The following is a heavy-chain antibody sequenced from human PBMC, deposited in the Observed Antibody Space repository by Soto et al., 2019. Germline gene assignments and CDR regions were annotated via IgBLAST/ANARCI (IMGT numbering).Heavy chain of an antibody. V-gene: IGHV1-69*01. CDR3: ATGGRGYSYSPRFYLEY. CDR2: ILPIFGRT. Sequence: QVQLVQSGAEVKKPGSSVKVTFKASGAIFSSNAISWVRQAPGQGLEWMGGILPIFGRTNYAQKFQGRVTITADESTRTAYIELSSLNSEDTAVYYCATGGRGYSYSPRFYLEYWGEGNLVTVSS. J-gene: IGHJ4*02. CDR1: GAIFSSNA. D-gene: IGHD5-18*01.